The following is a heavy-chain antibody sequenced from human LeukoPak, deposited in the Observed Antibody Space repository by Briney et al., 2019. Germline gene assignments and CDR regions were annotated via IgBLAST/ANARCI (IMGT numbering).Heavy chain of an antibody. Sequence: ASVKVSCKASGGTFSSYAISWVRQAPGQGLEWMGGIIPIFGTANYAQKFQGRVTITADKSTSTAYMELSSLRSEDTAVYYCARDLWGVGANYFDYWGQGTLVTVSS. CDR2: IIPIFGTA. V-gene: IGHV1-69*06. CDR3: ARDLWGVGANYFDY. D-gene: IGHD1-26*01. J-gene: IGHJ4*02. CDR1: GGTFSSYA.